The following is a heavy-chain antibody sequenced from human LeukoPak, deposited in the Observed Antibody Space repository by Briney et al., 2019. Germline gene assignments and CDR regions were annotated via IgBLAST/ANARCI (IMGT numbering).Heavy chain of an antibody. J-gene: IGHJ1*01. CDR3: VKDPPLYFDWPEGFFQH. CDR1: GFTFSSYG. Sequence: PGRSLRLSCAASGFTFSSYGMHWVRQAPGKGLEWVAAISYDGSNKIYADSVKGRFTISTDNSKNTLYVQINSLTAEDTAVYHCVKDPPLYFDWPEGFFQHWGQGTLVTVSS. D-gene: IGHD3-9*01. CDR2: ISYDGSNK. V-gene: IGHV3-30*18.